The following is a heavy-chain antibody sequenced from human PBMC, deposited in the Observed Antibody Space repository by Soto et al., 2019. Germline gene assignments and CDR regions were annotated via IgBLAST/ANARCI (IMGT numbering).Heavy chain of an antibody. CDR2: ISSDSRYI. D-gene: IGHD2-2*01. Sequence: PGGSLRLSCAASGFTFSSYAMSWVRQAPGKWLEWVSSISSDSRYIYYADSVKGRFTISRDNARNSLDLQMNNLRAEDTAVYHCARGHCSRTSCYTGGYYYYPMDVWGQGXTVTVYS. V-gene: IGHV3-21*01. CDR3: ARGHCSRTSCYTGGYYYYPMDV. J-gene: IGHJ6*02. CDR1: GFTFSSYA.